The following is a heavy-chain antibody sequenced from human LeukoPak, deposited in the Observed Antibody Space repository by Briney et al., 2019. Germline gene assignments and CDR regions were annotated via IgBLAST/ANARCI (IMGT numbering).Heavy chain of an antibody. Sequence: SVKVSCKASGGTISSYAISWVRQAPGQGLEWMGGIIPIFGTANYAQKLQGRVTITADESTSTAYMELSSLRSEDTAVYYCARVYVPKTYYDILTGSDYYYYGMDVWGQGTTVTVSS. CDR2: IIPIFGTA. D-gene: IGHD3-9*01. V-gene: IGHV1-69*13. CDR1: GGTISSYA. CDR3: ARVYVPKTYYDILTGSDYYYYGMDV. J-gene: IGHJ6*02.